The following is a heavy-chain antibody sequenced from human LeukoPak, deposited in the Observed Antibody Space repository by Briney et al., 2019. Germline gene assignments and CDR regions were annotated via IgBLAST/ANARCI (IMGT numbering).Heavy chain of an antibody. Sequence: ASVKVSCKASGYTFTSYGISWVRQAPGQGLEWMGWISAYNGNTNYAQKLQGRVTMTTDTSTSTAYMELRSLRSDDTAVYYCARVNGFGGVIVFEYYFDYWGQGTLATVSS. J-gene: IGHJ4*02. CDR3: ARVNGFGGVIVFEYYFDY. CDR2: ISAYNGNT. CDR1: GYTFTSYG. D-gene: IGHD3-16*02. V-gene: IGHV1-18*01.